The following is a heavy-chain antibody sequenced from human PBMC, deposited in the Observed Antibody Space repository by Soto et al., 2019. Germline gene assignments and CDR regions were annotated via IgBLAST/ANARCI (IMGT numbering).Heavy chain of an antibody. CDR1: GYTFTSYD. V-gene: IGHV1-8*01. CDR2: MNPNSGNT. J-gene: IGHJ5*02. CDR3: ARESANRFDP. Sequence: QVQLVQSGAEVKKPGASVKVSCKASGYTFTSYDINWVRQATGQGLEWMGWMNPNSGNTGYAQKFQGRVTMTRNTSISTPYLEMTSLRSEDTALYYCARESANRFDPWGQGTLVTVSS.